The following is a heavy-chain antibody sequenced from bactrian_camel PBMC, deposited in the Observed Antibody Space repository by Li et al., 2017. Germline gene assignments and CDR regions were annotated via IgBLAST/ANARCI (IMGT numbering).Heavy chain of an antibody. Sequence: HVQLVESGGGSVQAGGSLRLSCAASGYTYRKYRMGWFRQAPGKEREGVAAIDSDGSTSYADSVKGRFTMSKDNAKHTLYLQMNSLKPEDTAMYYCAAGPQRWCLTRNPADFGYWGQGTQVTVS. J-gene: IGHJ6*01. CDR1: GYTYRKYR. D-gene: IGHD2*01. CDR3: AAGPQRWCLTRNPADFGY. V-gene: IGHV3S53*01. CDR2: IDSDGST.